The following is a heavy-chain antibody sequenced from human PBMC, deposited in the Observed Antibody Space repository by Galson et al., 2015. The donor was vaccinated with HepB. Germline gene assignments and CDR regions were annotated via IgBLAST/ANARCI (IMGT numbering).Heavy chain of an antibody. CDR1: GGSVGTGGYH. CDR2: IYYSGTT. V-gene: IGHV4-31*03. D-gene: IGHD3-10*01. Sequence: TLSLTCTVSGGSVGTGGYHWTWIRQHPGKGLEWIGYIYYSGTTSYNPSLKRRVTISADTSKNQFSLKLTSVTAADTAVCYCARTDAFFFGTGSSPFDSWGQGTLVTVSS. J-gene: IGHJ4*02. CDR3: ARTDAFFFGTGSSPFDS.